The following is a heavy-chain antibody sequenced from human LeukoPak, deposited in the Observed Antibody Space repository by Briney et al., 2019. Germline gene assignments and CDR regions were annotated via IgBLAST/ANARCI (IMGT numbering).Heavy chain of an antibody. Sequence: GASAKVSCKASGYTFTSYAMHWVRQAPGQRLEWMGWINAGNGNTKYSQKLQGRVTMTTDTSTSTAYMELRSLRSDDTAVYYCARTSHCYDSSGYFSEGPSNYDYWGQGTLVTVYS. CDR3: ARTSHCYDSSGYFSEGPSNYDY. CDR2: INAGNGNT. D-gene: IGHD3-22*01. V-gene: IGHV1-3*01. J-gene: IGHJ4*02. CDR1: GYTFTSYA.